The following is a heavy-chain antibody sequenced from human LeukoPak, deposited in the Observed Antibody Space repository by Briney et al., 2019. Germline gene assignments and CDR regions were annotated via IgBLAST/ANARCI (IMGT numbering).Heavy chain of an antibody. J-gene: IGHJ4*02. Sequence: SETLPLTCTVSGGSISSTNYYWGWIRQPPGKGLEWIGSIYYSGSTYYNPSLKSRLTISLDTFKNQFSLRLSSVTAADTAFYYCARRYNWNDRWDWGQGTLVTVSP. CDR2: IYYSGST. CDR1: GGSISSTNYY. CDR3: ARRYNWNDRWD. D-gene: IGHD1-1*01. V-gene: IGHV4-39*07.